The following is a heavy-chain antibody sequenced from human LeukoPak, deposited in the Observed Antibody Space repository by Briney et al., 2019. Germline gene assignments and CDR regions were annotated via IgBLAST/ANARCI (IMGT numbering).Heavy chain of an antibody. J-gene: IGHJ4*02. Sequence: SETLSLTCTVSGGSISSSSYYWGWLRQPPGKGLEWIGSIYYSGSTYYNPSLKSRVTISVDTSKNQFSLKLSSVTAADTAVYYCAREEMATIPGSFDYWGQGTLVTVSS. CDR3: AREEMATIPGSFDY. CDR2: IYYSGST. D-gene: IGHD5-24*01. V-gene: IGHV4-39*07. CDR1: GGSISSSSYY.